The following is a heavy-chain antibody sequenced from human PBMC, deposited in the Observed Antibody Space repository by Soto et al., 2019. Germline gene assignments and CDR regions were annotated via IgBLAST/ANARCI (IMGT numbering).Heavy chain of an antibody. CDR2: IYYSGST. V-gene: IGHV4-39*01. J-gene: IGHJ4*02. D-gene: IGHD3-22*01. Sequence: SETLSLTCTVSGGSISSSSYYWGWIRQPPGKGLEWIGSIYYSGSTYYNPSLKSRVTISVDTSKNQFSLKLSSVTAADTAVYYCARHAGYYDSSGYYPEFDYWGQGTLVTVSS. CDR3: ARHAGYYDSSGYYPEFDY. CDR1: GGSISSSSYY.